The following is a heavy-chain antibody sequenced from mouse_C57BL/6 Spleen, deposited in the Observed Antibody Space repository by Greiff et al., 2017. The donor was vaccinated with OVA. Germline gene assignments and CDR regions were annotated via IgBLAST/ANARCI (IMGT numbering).Heavy chain of an antibody. CDR2: IYPGSGST. CDR1: GYTFTSYW. Sequence: QVQLQQSGAELVKPGASVKMSCKASGYTFTSYWITWVKQRPGQGLEWIGDIYPGSGSTNYNEKFKSKATLTVDTSSSTAYMQLSSLTSEDSAVYYCARWHFSKDSSGYDDYWGQGTTLTVSS. CDR3: ARWHFSKDSSGYDDY. J-gene: IGHJ2*01. V-gene: IGHV1-55*01. D-gene: IGHD3-2*02.